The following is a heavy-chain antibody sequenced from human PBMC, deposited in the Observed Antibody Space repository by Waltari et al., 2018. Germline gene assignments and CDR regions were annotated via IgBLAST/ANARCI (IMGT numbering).Heavy chain of an antibody. CDR3: VNHRWGN. Sequence: QVQLVESGGGVVQPGRSLRLSCAASGFTFSSYAMHWVRQAPGKGLEWVAVISYDGSNKDYADSVKGRFTISRDNSKNTLYLQMNSLRAEDTAVYYCVNHRWGNWGQGTLVTVSS. J-gene: IGHJ4*02. CDR2: ISYDGSNK. V-gene: IGHV3-30-3*01. D-gene: IGHD3-16*01. CDR1: GFTFSSYA.